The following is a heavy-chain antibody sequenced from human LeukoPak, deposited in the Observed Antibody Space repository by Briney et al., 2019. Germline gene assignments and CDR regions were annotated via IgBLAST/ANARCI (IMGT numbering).Heavy chain of an antibody. CDR3: AKEGAYPIITYDS. Sequence: GASLRLSCAASGFTFSRYWMNWVRQAPGKGLEWVANIKRDGNEKYYVDYVKGRFSISRDNAKNSLYLQMDSLRAEDTAVYYCAKEGAYPIITYDSWGQGALVTVSS. V-gene: IGHV3-7*01. J-gene: IGHJ5*01. CDR2: IKRDGNEK. CDR1: GFTFSRYW. D-gene: IGHD3-10*01.